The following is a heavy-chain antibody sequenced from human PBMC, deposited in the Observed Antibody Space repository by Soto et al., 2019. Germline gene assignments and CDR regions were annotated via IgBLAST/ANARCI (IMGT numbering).Heavy chain of an antibody. CDR3: ARVFNPYYFDY. CDR2: INHSGST. J-gene: IGHJ4*02. V-gene: IGHV4-34*01. CDR1: GGSFSGYY. Sequence: QVQLQQWGAGLLKPSETLSLTCAVYGGSFSGYYWSWIRQPPGKGLEWIGEINHSGSTNYNPSLKIRVTISVDTSKNQFSLKLSSVTAADTAVYYCARVFNPYYFDYWGQGTLVTVSS. D-gene: IGHD2-21*01.